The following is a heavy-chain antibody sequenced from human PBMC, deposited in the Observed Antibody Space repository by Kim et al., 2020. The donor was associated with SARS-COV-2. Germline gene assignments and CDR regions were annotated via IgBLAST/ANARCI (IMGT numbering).Heavy chain of an antibody. CDR3: ARVLSGSYYGTFDY. J-gene: IGHJ4*02. Sequence: ADSVKGRFTISRDKSKNTLYLQMNSLRAEDTAVYYCARVLSGSYYGTFDYWGQGTLVTVSS. D-gene: IGHD1-26*01. V-gene: IGHV3-30*01.